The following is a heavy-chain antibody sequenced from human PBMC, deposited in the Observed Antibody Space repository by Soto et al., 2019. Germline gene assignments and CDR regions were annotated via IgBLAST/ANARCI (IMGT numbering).Heavy chain of an antibody. CDR3: ARRGNNGGYLRSYDY. CDR1: GDSISRTRYY. CDR2: IYFDGAA. D-gene: IGHD3-22*01. J-gene: IGHJ4*02. V-gene: IGHV4-39*01. Sequence: SETLSLTCTVSGDSISRTRYYWVWIRQTPGRGLEWIGSIYFDGAAFYNPSLKSRVTLSVDTSRNQFSLNVNSVTAADTAIYYCARRGNNGGYLRSYDYWGQGSLVTSPQ.